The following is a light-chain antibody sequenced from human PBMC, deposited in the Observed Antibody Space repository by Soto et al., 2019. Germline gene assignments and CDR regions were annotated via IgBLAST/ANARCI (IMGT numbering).Light chain of an antibody. CDR2: WAS. Sequence: DIVMTQSPDSLAVSLGERATINCKSSQRVLSSSNSLNYLTWFQQMPGQPPRLLIYWASTRESGVPARFSGSGSGTDFTLTISSLQAEDVAVYYCQQYYSAPYTFGQGTTLEIK. V-gene: IGKV4-1*01. CDR3: QQYYSAPYT. J-gene: IGKJ2*01. CDR1: QRVLSSSNSLNY.